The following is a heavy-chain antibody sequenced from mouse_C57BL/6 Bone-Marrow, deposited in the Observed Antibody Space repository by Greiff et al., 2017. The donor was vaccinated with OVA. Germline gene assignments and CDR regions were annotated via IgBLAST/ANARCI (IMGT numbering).Heavy chain of an antibody. V-gene: IGHV5-4*03. CDR3: ARGATTVVGYFDV. D-gene: IGHD1-1*01. CDR2: ISDGGSYT. Sequence: DVMLVESGGGLVKPGGSLKLSCAASGFTFSSYAMSWVRQTPEKRLEWVATISDGGSYTYYPDNVKGRFTITRDTAKNNLYLQMSHLKSEDTAMYYCARGATTVVGYFDVWGTGTTVTVSS. J-gene: IGHJ1*03. CDR1: GFTFSSYA.